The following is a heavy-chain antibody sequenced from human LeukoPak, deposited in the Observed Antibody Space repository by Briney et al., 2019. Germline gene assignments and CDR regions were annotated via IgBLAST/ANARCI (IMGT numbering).Heavy chain of an antibody. J-gene: IGHJ4*02. CDR1: GGTFSSYA. D-gene: IGHD2-2*01. Sequence: ASVKVSCKASGGTFSSYAFSWVRQAPGQGLEWMGWISAYNGNTNYAQKLQVRVTMTTDTSTSTAYMELRSLRSDDTAVYYCARGYCSSTSCYRVDSFRPRLDYWGQGTLVTVSS. CDR3: ARGYCSSTSCYRVDSFRPRLDY. V-gene: IGHV1-18*01. CDR2: ISAYNGNT.